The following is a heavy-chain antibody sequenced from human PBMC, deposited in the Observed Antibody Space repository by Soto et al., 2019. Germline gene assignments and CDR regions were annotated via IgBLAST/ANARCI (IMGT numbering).Heavy chain of an antibody. J-gene: IGHJ6*02. CDR1: GGTISSSCYF. CDR2: IYYSGST. Sequence: SEKLSHSWTVSGGTISSSCYFWGWFPQPPGKGLEWIGSIYYSGSTYYNPSLKSRVTISVDTSKNQFSLKPSSVTAADTAVYYCARRDSDGMDVWGQGTTVT. V-gene: IGHV4-39*01. CDR3: ARRDSDGMDV. D-gene: IGHD3-10*01.